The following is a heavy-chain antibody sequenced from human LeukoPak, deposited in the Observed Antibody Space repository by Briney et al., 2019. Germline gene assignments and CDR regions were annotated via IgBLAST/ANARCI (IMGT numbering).Heavy chain of an antibody. D-gene: IGHD6-13*01. Sequence: PGRSLRLSCAASGFTFSSYWMSWVRQAPGKGLEWVANIKQDGSEKYYVDSVKGRFTISRDNAKNSLYLQMNSLRAEDTAVYYCARDLIAAAGRGDYWGQGTLVTVSS. CDR3: ARDLIAAAGRGDY. V-gene: IGHV3-7*01. CDR2: IKQDGSEK. CDR1: GFTFSSYW. J-gene: IGHJ4*02.